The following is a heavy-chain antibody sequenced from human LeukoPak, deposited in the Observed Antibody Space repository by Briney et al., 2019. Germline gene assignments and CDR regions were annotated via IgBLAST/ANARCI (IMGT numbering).Heavy chain of an antibody. Sequence: SVKVSCKASGGTFSSYAISWARQAPGQGLEWMGGIIPIFGTANYAQKFQGRVTITADESTSTAYMELSSLRSEDTAVYYCARMGRVYYYGSGSEFDYWGQGTLVTVSS. J-gene: IGHJ4*02. V-gene: IGHV1-69*13. D-gene: IGHD3-10*01. CDR1: GGTFSSYA. CDR2: IIPIFGTA. CDR3: ARMGRVYYYGSGSEFDY.